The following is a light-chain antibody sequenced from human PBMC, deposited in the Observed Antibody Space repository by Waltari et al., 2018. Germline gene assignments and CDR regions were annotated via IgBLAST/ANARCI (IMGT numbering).Light chain of an antibody. CDR2: KAS. CDR1: ESISNW. J-gene: IGKJ1*01. V-gene: IGKV1-5*03. CDR3: QHYNSYSLT. Sequence: DIQMTHSPSPLSASVGDRVTLTCRASESISNWLAWYQQKPGKAPKLLIYKASSSESGVPSRFSGSGSGTEFTLTISSLQPDDVATYYCQHYNSYSLTFGQETKV.